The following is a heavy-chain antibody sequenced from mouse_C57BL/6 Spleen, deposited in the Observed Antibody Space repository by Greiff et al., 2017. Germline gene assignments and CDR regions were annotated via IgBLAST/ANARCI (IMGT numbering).Heavy chain of an antibody. CDR2: INPGSGGT. CDR3: ARWGYGRGYAMDY. Sequence: QVQLQQSGAELVRPGTSVKVSCKASGYAFTNYLIEWVKQRPGQGLEWIGVINPGSGGTNYNEKFKGKATLTADKSSSTANMQLSSLTSEDSAVYFCARWGYGRGYAMDYWGQGTSVTVSS. J-gene: IGHJ4*01. D-gene: IGHD1-1*01. CDR1: GYAFTNYL. V-gene: IGHV1-54*01.